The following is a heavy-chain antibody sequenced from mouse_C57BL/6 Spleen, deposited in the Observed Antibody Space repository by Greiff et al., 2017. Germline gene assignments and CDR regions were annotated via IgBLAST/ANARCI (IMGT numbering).Heavy chain of an antibody. CDR2: ISDGGSYT. D-gene: IGHD4-1*01. CDR3: ARGQTGTWFAY. J-gene: IGHJ3*01. CDR1: GFTFSSYA. V-gene: IGHV5-4*03. Sequence: EVKLVESGGGLVKPGGSLTLSCAASGFTFSSYAMSWVRQTPEKRLEWVATISDGGSYTYYPDNVKGRFTISRDNAKNNLYLQMSHLKSEDTAMYYCARGQTGTWFAYWGQGTLVTVSA.